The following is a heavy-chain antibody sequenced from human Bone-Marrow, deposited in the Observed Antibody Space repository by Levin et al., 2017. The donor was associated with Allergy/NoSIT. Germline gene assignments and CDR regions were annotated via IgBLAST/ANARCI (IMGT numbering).Heavy chain of an antibody. J-gene: IGHJ6*02. CDR1: GASISSGGYY. Sequence: SETLSLTCTVSGASISSGGYYWSWIRQHPGTGLEWIGYIYHSGSSDHSPSLKSRLTIAIDTSKNQFSLQLTSVTAAETGVYYCARVNVYRTYFYYGLDVWGRGTTVTVSS. CDR3: ARVNVYRTYFYYGLDV. CDR2: IYHSGSS. V-gene: IGHV4-31*03. D-gene: IGHD5/OR15-5a*01.